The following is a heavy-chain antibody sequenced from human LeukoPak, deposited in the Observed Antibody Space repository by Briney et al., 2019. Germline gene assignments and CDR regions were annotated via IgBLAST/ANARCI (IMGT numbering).Heavy chain of an antibody. CDR3: ARRHLDAATWFDP. J-gene: IGHJ5*02. D-gene: IGHD3/OR15-3a*01. CDR1: GGSISSSSYY. CDR2: IYYSGST. Sequence: SETLSLTCTVSGGSISSSSYYWGWIRQPPGKGLEWIGSIYYSGSTNYNPSLKSRVTISVDTSKNQFSLKLSSVTAADTAVYYCARRHLDAATWFDPWGQGTLVTVSS. V-gene: IGHV4-39*07.